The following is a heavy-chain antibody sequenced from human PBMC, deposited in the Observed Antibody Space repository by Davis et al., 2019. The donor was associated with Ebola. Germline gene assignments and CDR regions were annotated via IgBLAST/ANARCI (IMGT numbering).Heavy chain of an antibody. D-gene: IGHD5-18*01. Sequence: GESLKISCAASGFTVSSNYMSWVRQAPGKGLEWVSVIYSGGSTYYADSVKGRFTVSRDNSKNSLYLQMNSLRTEDTALYYCAKDARGCSLPDYWGQGTLVTVSS. V-gene: IGHV3-53*05. CDR2: IYSGGST. CDR3: AKDARGCSLPDY. J-gene: IGHJ4*02. CDR1: GFTVSSNY.